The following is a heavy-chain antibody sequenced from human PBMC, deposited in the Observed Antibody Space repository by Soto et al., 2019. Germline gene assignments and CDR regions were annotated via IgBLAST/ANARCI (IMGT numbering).Heavy chain of an antibody. D-gene: IGHD3-3*01. CDR2: ISGSGGRT. CDR3: ARTMTIFGAGLD. Sequence: EVQLLECGGGLVQPGGSLRLSCAASGFSFNKYAMTWVRQAPGKGLEWVAAISGSGGRTHYADSVKGRFTISRDNSKNILHLQMNSLRVEDTAVFYCARTMTIFGAGLDWGQGTLVSVSS. V-gene: IGHV3-23*01. CDR1: GFSFNKYA. J-gene: IGHJ4*02.